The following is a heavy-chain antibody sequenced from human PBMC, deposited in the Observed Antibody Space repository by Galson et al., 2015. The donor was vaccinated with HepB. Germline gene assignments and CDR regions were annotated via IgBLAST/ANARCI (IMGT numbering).Heavy chain of an antibody. J-gene: IGHJ4*02. Sequence: SLRLSCAASGFTFSSYGIHWVRQAPGKGLEWVSVIWYHGRDQYYADSVTGRFTVSRDQSKNTLYLQMNSLRAEDTVLYFCARDGDTSGHYGIFDYWGQGALVTVSS. D-gene: IGHD3-22*01. CDR2: IWYHGRDQ. V-gene: IGHV3-33*01. CDR1: GFTFSSYG. CDR3: ARDGDTSGHYGIFDY.